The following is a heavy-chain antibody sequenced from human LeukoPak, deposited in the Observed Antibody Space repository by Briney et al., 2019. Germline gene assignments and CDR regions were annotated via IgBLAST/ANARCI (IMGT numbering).Heavy chain of an antibody. CDR1: GGSISGYY. J-gene: IGHJ4*02. Sequence: SETLSLTCTVSGGSISGYYWSWIRQPPGKGLEWIGYIYYSGSTNYNPSLKSRVTISVDTSKNQFSLKLSSVTAADTAVYYCARDQSYGDYAFDYWGQGTLVTVSS. CDR3: ARDQSYGDYAFDY. V-gene: IGHV4-59*01. D-gene: IGHD4-17*01. CDR2: IYYSGST.